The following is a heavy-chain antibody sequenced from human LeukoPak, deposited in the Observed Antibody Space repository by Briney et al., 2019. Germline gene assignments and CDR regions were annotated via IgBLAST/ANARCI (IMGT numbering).Heavy chain of an antibody. D-gene: IGHD3-22*01. Sequence: GASVKVSCKASGGTFSSYAISWVRQAPGQGREWMGRIIPIFGTANYAQKFQGRVTITADKSTSTAYMELSSLRSEDTAVYYCARDGYYYDSSGYYYDWFDPWGQGTLVTVSS. CDR3: ARDGYYYDSSGYYYDWFDP. CDR2: IIPIFGTA. V-gene: IGHV1-69*06. J-gene: IGHJ5*02. CDR1: GGTFSSYA.